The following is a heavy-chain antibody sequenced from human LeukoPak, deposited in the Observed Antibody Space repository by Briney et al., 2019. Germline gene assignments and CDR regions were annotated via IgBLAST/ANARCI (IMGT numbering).Heavy chain of an antibody. J-gene: IGHJ4*02. CDR1: GFTFSSYA. CDR2: ISGSGGST. Sequence: GGSLRLSCAAPGFTFSSYAMSWVRQAPGKGLEWVSAISGSGGSTYYADSVKGRFTISRDNSKNTLYLQMNSLRAEDTAVYYCAKDHRPGIAAAGTGGFDHWGQGTLVTVSS. CDR3: AKDHRPGIAAAGTGGFDH. V-gene: IGHV3-23*01. D-gene: IGHD6-13*01.